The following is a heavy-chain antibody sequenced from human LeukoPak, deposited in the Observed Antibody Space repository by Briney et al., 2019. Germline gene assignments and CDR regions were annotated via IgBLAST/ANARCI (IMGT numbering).Heavy chain of an antibody. CDR2: IRYDGSNK. CDR1: GFTFSSYG. V-gene: IGHV3-30*02. J-gene: IGHJ4*02. D-gene: IGHD3-22*01. Sequence: GGSLRLSCAASGFTFSSYGMHWVRQAPGKGLEWVAFIRYDGSNKYYADSVKGRFTISRDNAKNSLYLQMNSLRAEDTAVYYCASSGLYDSSGYYLNWGQGTLVTVSS. CDR3: ASSGLYDSSGYYLN.